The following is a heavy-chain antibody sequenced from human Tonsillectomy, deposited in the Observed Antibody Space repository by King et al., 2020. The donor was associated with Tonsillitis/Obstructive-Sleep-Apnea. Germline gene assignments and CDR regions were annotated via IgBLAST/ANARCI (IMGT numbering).Heavy chain of an antibody. CDR2: IYPDDSDT. D-gene: IGHD2-2*02. J-gene: IGHJ5*02. CDR1: GYSFSEYW. Sequence: QLVQSGAEVKKPGESLKISCKGSGYSFSEYWIAWVRQMPGKGLEWMGIIYPDDSDTRYSPSFQGQVTMSADKSISTAYLQWSSLKASDTAIYYCARRRDVVVPAAIAGWFDPWGQGTLVTVSS. CDR3: ARRRDVVVPAAIAGWFDP. V-gene: IGHV5-51*01.